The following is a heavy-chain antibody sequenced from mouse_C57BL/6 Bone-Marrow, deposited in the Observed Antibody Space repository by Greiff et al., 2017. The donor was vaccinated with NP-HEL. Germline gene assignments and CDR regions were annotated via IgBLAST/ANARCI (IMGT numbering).Heavy chain of an antibody. CDR1: GFNIKDDY. CDR3: TTSYYSNYYFDY. CDR2: IDPENGGT. J-gene: IGHJ2*01. Sequence: VQLQQSGAELVRPGASVKLSCTASGFNIKDDYMHWVKQRPEQGLEWIGWIDPENGGTAYASKFQGKATITADTSSNTAYLQLSSLTSEDTAVYYCTTSYYSNYYFDYWGQGTTLTVSS. D-gene: IGHD2-5*01. V-gene: IGHV14-4*01.